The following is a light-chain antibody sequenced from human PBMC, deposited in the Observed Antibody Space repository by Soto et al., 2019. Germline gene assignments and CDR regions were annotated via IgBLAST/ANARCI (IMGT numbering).Light chain of an antibody. Sequence: EIVLTQSPGTLSLSPGERATLSCRASQSLSSNYLAWYQQKPGQAPRLLIYGASSRASGIPDRFSGSGSGTDFTLTISSLEPEDFAVYYCQHYGRSAIFTLGPETTVDIK. CDR3: QHYGRSAIFT. CDR1: QSLSSNY. CDR2: GAS. V-gene: IGKV3-20*01. J-gene: IGKJ3*01.